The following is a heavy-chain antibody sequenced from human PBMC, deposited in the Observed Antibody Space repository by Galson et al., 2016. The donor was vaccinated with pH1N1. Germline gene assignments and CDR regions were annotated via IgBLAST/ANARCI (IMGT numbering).Heavy chain of an antibody. J-gene: IGHJ6*03. D-gene: IGHD3-16*01. CDR1: GGSISSSSYY. CDR2: IYYSGST. Sequence: SETLSLTCTVSGGSISSSSYYWGWIRQPPGKGLEWIGSIYYSGSTYYNPSLKSRVTISVDTSKNQFSLKLSSVTAADTAVYYCAMVPRGEFLYYMDVWGKGTTVTVSS. CDR3: AMVPRGEFLYYMDV. V-gene: IGHV4-39*07.